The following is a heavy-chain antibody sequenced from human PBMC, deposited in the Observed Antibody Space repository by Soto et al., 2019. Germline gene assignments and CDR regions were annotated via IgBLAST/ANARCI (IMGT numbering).Heavy chain of an antibody. D-gene: IGHD2-2*02. CDR2: IYTSGST. V-gene: IGHV4-4*07. CDR1: GGSISSYY. Sequence: SETLSLTCTVSGGSISSYYWSWIRQPAGKGLEWIGRIYTSGSTNYNPSLKSRVTMSVDTSKNQFSLKLSSVTAADTAVYYCARGPGYCSSTSCYRTSLTWFDPWGQGTLVTVSS. J-gene: IGHJ5*02. CDR3: ARGPGYCSSTSCYRTSLTWFDP.